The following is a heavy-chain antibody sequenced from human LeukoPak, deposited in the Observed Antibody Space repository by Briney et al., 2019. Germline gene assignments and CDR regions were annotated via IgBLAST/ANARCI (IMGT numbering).Heavy chain of an antibody. J-gene: IGHJ4*02. CDR3: ARRATNSRLSMVRGVIVAANNHHFGH. D-gene: IGHD3-10*01. CDR1: GGSFSGYY. Sequence: SETLSLTCAVYGGSFSGYYWSWIRQAPGKGLEWIGEINHSGSTDYNPSLKSRVTISVDTSKNQFSLNLSSVTAADTAVYHCARRATNSRLSMVRGVIVAANNHHFGHWGQGTLVTVSS. V-gene: IGHV4-34*01. CDR2: INHSGST.